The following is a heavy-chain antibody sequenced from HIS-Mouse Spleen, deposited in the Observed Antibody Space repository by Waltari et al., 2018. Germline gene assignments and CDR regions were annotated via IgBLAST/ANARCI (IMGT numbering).Heavy chain of an antibody. Sequence: QLQLQESGPGLVKPSETLSLPCTVSGGSISSSSYYWGWIRQPRGKGLEWIGSIYYSGSTYYNPSLKSRVTISVDTSKNQFSLKLSSVTAADTAVYYCAREIPYSSSWYDWYFDLWGRGTLVTVSS. D-gene: IGHD6-13*01. CDR3: AREIPYSSSWYDWYFDL. CDR1: GGSISSSSYY. V-gene: IGHV4-39*07. CDR2: IYYSGST. J-gene: IGHJ2*01.